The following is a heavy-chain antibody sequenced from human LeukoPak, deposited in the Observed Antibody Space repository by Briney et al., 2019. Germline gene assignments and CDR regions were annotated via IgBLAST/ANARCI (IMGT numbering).Heavy chain of an antibody. V-gene: IGHV1-18*01. CDR3: AREDLGYGSGSYNLYFDY. Sequence: ASVNVSFEASGYTFTSYGISWVRPAPGQGLEWMGWISAYNGNTNYAQKLQGRVTMTTDTSTNTAYMELRSLRSDDTAVYYCAREDLGYGSGSYNLYFDYWGQGTLVTVSS. J-gene: IGHJ4*02. CDR1: GYTFTSYG. D-gene: IGHD3-10*01. CDR2: ISAYNGNT.